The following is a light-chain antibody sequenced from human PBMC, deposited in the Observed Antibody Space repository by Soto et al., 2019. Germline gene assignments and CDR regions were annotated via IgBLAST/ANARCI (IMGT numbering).Light chain of an antibody. Sequence: DIQMTQSPSSVSASVGDTVTITSRASQAISAWLAWYQHKPGRAPKLLIYKTSNLQTGVPSRFSGRGSETTFTFTLTISNLQPEDFATYYCHQASSFPLTFGGGTKVEIK. CDR1: QAISAW. CDR3: HQASSFPLT. CDR2: KTS. V-gene: IGKV1-12*01. J-gene: IGKJ4*01.